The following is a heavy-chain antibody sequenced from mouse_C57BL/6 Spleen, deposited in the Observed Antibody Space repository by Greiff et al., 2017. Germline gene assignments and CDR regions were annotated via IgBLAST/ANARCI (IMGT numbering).Heavy chain of an antibody. D-gene: IGHD4-1*01. CDR1: GFTFSDYG. CDR3: ARGRTGTSYFDY. CDR2: ISSGSSAI. V-gene: IGHV5-17*01. J-gene: IGHJ2*01. Sequence: EVMLVESGGGLVKPGGSLKLSCAASGFTFSDYGMHWVRQAPEKGLEWVAYISSGSSAIYYADTVKGRFTISRDNAKNNLFMQMTSLRSEDTAMYYCARGRTGTSYFDYWGQGTTLTVSS.